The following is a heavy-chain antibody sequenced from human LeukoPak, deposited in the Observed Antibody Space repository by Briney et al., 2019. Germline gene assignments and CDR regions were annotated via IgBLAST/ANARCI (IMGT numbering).Heavy chain of an antibody. D-gene: IGHD6-13*01. CDR2: INPSGGST. Sequence: ASVKVSCKASGYTFTSYYMHWVRQAPGQGLEWMGIINPSGGSTSYAQKFQGRVTMTRDMSTSTVYMELSSLRSEDTAVYYCARAIAAAALDYWGQGTLVTVSS. CDR3: ARAIAAAALDY. CDR1: GYTFTSYY. J-gene: IGHJ4*02. V-gene: IGHV1-46*01.